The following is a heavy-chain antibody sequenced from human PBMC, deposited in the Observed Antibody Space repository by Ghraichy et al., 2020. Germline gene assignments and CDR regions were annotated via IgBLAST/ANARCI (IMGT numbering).Heavy chain of an antibody. V-gene: IGHV4-30-4*01. CDR2: IYYSGTT. Sequence: SLNISCTVSGGSISSDDYYWNWIRQPPGKGLEWIGYIYYSGTTDYNPSLKSLVAISVDTSKNQFSLSLTSVTAADTAVYYCARGVVVHAFDIWGQGTMVTVS. CDR3: ARGVVVHAFDI. D-gene: IGHD3-22*01. J-gene: IGHJ3*02. CDR1: GGSISSDDYY.